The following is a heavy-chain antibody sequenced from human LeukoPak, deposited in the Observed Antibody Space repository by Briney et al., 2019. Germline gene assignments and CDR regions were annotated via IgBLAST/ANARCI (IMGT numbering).Heavy chain of an antibody. Sequence: ASVKVSCKASGGTFSSYAISWVRQAPGQGLEWMGRIIPILGIANYAQKFQGRVTITADKSTSTAYMELSSLRSDDTAVYYCARAQTPLVGGYSGYDSDYWGQGTLVTVSS. CDR1: GGTFSSYA. J-gene: IGHJ4*02. CDR2: IIPILGIA. CDR3: ARAQTPLVGGYSGYDSDY. D-gene: IGHD5-12*01. V-gene: IGHV1-69*04.